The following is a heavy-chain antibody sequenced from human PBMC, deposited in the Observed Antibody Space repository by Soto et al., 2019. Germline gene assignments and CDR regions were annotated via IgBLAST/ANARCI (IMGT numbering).Heavy chain of an antibody. CDR2: IIPIFGTA. CDR1: GGTFSSYA. Sequence: QVQLVQSGAEVKKPGSSVKVSCKASGGTFSSYAISWVRQAPGQGLEWMGGIIPIFGTANYAQKFQGSFTIPADESTSTPYMELSRLRSEDTAVYYWARDLGSSYYYGMDVWGQGTTVTVSS. CDR3: ARDLGSSYYYGMDV. J-gene: IGHJ6*02. D-gene: IGHD2-15*01. V-gene: IGHV1-69*12.